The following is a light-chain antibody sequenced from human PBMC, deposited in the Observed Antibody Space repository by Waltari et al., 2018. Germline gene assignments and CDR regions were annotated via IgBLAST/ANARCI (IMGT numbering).Light chain of an antibody. CDR3: CSYAGSSTWV. J-gene: IGLJ3*02. Sequence: QSALTQPVSVSGSPGQSITISCTGTSNDVGTYKFVSWYQQHPGKAPKVIIFEVNERPSGVSIRFSGSKSGNTASLTISGLQPEDEADYYCCSYAGSSTWVFGGGTKLTVL. V-gene: IGLV2-23*02. CDR1: SNDVGTYKF. CDR2: EVN.